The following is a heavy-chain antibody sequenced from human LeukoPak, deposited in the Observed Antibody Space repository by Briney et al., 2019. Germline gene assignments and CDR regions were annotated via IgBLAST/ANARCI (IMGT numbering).Heavy chain of an antibody. CDR2: ISGSGGST. CDR1: GFTFSSYA. CDR3: AKATYYYDSSGYDYFDY. J-gene: IGHJ4*02. V-gene: IGHV3-23*01. D-gene: IGHD3-22*01. Sequence: QPGGSLRLSCAASGFTFSSYAMSWVRQAPGKGLEWVSAISGSGGSTYYADSVKGRFTISRDNSKNTLYLQMSSLRAEDTAVYYCAKATYYYDSSGYDYFDYWGQGTLVTVSS.